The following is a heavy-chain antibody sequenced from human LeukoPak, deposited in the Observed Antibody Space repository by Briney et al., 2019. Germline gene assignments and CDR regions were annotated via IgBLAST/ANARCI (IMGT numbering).Heavy chain of an antibody. J-gene: IGHJ4*02. V-gene: IGHV5-51*01. CDR1: GYSFPTYW. D-gene: IGHD3-22*01. CDR2: IYPGDSDT. Sequence: GESLKISCKGSGYSFPTYWIGWVRQMPGKGLEWMGIIYPGDSDTKYSPSFQGQVTISADKSISTAYLQWSSLKASDTAMYYCARIRSAPTYYYDSSGYYFDYWGQGTLVTVSS. CDR3: ARIRSAPTYYYDSSGYYFDY.